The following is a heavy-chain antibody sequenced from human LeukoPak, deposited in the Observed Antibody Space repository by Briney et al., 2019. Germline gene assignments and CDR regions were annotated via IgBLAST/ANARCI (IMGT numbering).Heavy chain of an antibody. J-gene: IGHJ3*02. D-gene: IGHD3-9*01. CDR1: GGSISSSSYY. V-gene: IGHV4-39*07. Sequence: SETLSLTCTVSGGSISSSSYYWGWIRQPPGKGLEWIGSIYYSGSTYYNPSLKSRVTISVDTSKNQFSLKLSSVTAADTAVYYCARGHYDTLTGYYKLDAFDIWGQGTMVTVSS. CDR3: ARGHYDTLTGYYKLDAFDI. CDR2: IYYSGST.